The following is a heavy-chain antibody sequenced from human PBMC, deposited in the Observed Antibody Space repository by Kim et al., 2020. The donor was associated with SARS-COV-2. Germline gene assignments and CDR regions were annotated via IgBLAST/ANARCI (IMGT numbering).Heavy chain of an antibody. CDR2: IYYSGST. CDR3: ARGQYNGLELWGWGTGGGFDI. D-gene: IGHD3-16*01. J-gene: IGHJ3*02. Sequence: SETLSLTCTVSGGSISSGGYYWSWIRQHPGKGLEWIGYIYYSGSTYYNPSLKSRVTISVDTSKNQFSLKLSSVTAADTAVYYCARGQYNGLELWGWGTGGGFDIWGQGTMVTVSS. V-gene: IGHV4-31*03. CDR1: GGSISSGGYY.